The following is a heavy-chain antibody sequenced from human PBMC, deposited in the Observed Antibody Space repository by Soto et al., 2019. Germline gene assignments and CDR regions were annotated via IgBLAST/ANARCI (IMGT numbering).Heavy chain of an antibody. CDR3: ARDYYGDYVGWFDP. CDR2: IWYDGSNK. J-gene: IGHJ5*02. Sequence: QVQLVETGGGVVKPVRSLRLSCAASGFTFSSYGMHWVSQAPGKGLEWVAVIWYDGSNKYYADSVKGRFTISRDNSKNTLYLQMNGMRAEDTAVYYFARDYYGDYVGWFDPWGEGTLVTVSS. D-gene: IGHD4-17*01. V-gene: IGHV3-33*01. CDR1: GFTFSSYG.